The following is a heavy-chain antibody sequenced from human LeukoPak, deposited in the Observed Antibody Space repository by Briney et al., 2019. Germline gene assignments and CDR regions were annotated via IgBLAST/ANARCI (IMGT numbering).Heavy chain of an antibody. Sequence: KPSETLSLTCTVSGGSISSSSYYWGWIRQPPGKGLYWIGGIFYSGSTYYNPSRKSRVTISVDTSKNQFSLRLNSVTAADTAVYYCASRYTIFGVATFDYWGQGTLVTVS. CDR3: ASRYTIFGVATFDY. CDR2: IFYSGST. CDR1: GGSISSSSYY. V-gene: IGHV4-39*01. J-gene: IGHJ4*02. D-gene: IGHD3-3*01.